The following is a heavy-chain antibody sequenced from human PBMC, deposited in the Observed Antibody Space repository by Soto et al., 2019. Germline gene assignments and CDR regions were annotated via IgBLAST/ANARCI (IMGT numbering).Heavy chain of an antibody. Sequence: QVQLVQSGAEVKKPGASVKVSCKASGYTFTSYGISWVRQAPGQGLEWMGWISAYNGNTNYAQKLQGRVTMTTDTSTRTADMGLRSLRSGDTAVYFFALDYGFGELFVPWGQGTLVTVSS. CDR1: GYTFTSYG. CDR2: ISAYNGNT. CDR3: ALDYGFGELFVP. V-gene: IGHV1-18*01. J-gene: IGHJ5*02. D-gene: IGHD3-10*01.